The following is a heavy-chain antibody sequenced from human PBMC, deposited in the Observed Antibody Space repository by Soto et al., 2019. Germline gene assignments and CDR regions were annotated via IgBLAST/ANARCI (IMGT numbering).Heavy chain of an antibody. CDR2: INHSGST. CDR3: ARGRANYYGSGSYYSNYYYYGMDV. V-gene: IGHV4-34*01. Sequence: ASETLSLTCAVYGGSFSGYYWSWIRQPPGKGLEWIGEINHSGSTNYNPSLKSRVTISVDTSKNQFSLKLSSVTAADTAVYYCARGRANYYGSGSYYSNYYYYGMDVWGQGTTVTVSS. D-gene: IGHD3-10*01. J-gene: IGHJ6*02. CDR1: GGSFSGYY.